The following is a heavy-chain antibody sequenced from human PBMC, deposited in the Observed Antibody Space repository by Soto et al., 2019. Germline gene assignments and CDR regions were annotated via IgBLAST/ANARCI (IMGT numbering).Heavy chain of an antibody. Sequence: ASVKVSCKASGGTFSSYTISWVRQAPGQGLEWMGRIIPILGIANYAQKFQGRVTITADKSTSPAYMELSSLRSEDTAVYYCVRLIVGATTDAFYIWGQGTMVTVSS. CDR1: GGTFSSYT. CDR3: VRLIVGATTDAFYI. V-gene: IGHV1-69*02. CDR2: IIPILGIA. D-gene: IGHD1-26*01. J-gene: IGHJ3*02.